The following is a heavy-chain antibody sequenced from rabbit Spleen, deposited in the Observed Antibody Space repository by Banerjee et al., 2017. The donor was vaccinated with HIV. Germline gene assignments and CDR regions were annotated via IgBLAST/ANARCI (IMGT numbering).Heavy chain of an antibody. V-gene: IGHV1S45*01. J-gene: IGHJ4*01. CDR2: INASTGNP. Sequence: QEQLVESGGGLVQPEGSLTLTCKASGFSFSDRDEMCWVRQAPGKGLEWIACINASTGNPVSATWARCRFTISSTSSTTVPLRMTSLTAADRATYFCARGSATMTMVITGYYFNLWGPGTLVSVS. CDR1: GFSFSDRDE. D-gene: IGHD2-1*01. CDR3: ARGSATMTMVITGYYFNL.